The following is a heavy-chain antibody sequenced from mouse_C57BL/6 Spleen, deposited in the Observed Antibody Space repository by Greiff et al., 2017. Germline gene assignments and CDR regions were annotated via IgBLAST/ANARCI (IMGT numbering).Heavy chain of an antibody. J-gene: IGHJ2*01. Sequence: EVQLQQSGPELVKPGASVKISCKASGYTFTDYYMNWVKQSHGKSLEWIGDINPNNGGTSYNQKFKGKATLTVDKSSSTAYMELRSLTSEDSAVYYCARYYYGSSGKFDCWGQGTTLTVSS. CDR2: INPNNGGT. D-gene: IGHD1-1*01. V-gene: IGHV1-26*01. CDR1: GYTFTDYY. CDR3: ARYYYGSSGKFDC.